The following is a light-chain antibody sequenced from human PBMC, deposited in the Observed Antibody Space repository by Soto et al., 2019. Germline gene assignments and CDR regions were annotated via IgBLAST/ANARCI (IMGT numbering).Light chain of an antibody. CDR2: DAS. Sequence: DIQMTQSAATLPASSGDRVTITCRASQTISSWLAWYQHKPVKAPDLLIYDASPLAGGVPSRFSGSESGTEFTLTISSLKTDDFSTYYCQQYHSYWTFGQGTKVDIK. V-gene: IGKV1-5*01. CDR3: QQYHSYWT. J-gene: IGKJ1*01. CDR1: QTISSW.